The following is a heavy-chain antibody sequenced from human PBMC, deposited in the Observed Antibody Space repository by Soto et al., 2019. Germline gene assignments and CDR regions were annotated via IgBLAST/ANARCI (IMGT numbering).Heavy chain of an antibody. D-gene: IGHD2-15*01. Sequence: QITLKESGPTLVKPTQTLTLTCTFSGFSLSTSGVGVGWIRQPPGKALEWLALIYWDDDKRYSPSLKSRLTITKDTSKNQVVLTITYMDPVDTAPYYCAHRPSYCSGGSCYSGFDYWGQGTLVTVSS. V-gene: IGHV2-5*02. CDR2: IYWDDDK. CDR1: GFSLSTSGVG. J-gene: IGHJ4*02. CDR3: AHRPSYCSGGSCYSGFDY.